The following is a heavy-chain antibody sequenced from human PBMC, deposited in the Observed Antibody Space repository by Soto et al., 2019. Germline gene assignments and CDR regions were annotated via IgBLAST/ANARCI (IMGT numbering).Heavy chain of an antibody. J-gene: IGHJ4*02. CDR1: GGTFSSYA. CDR3: VTGADALIWFGQSNFDS. Sequence: SVKVSCKASGGTFSSYAISWVRQAPVQGLEWMGWIIPIFGTANYAQKFQGRVTITADKSTSTAYMELSSLRSEDTAVYYCVTGADALIWFGQSNFDSWGRGTQVTVSS. CDR2: IIPIFGTA. V-gene: IGHV1-69*06. D-gene: IGHD3-10*01.